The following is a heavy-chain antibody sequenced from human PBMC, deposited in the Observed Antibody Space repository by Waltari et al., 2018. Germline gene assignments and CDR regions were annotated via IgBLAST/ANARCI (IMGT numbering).Heavy chain of an antibody. J-gene: IGHJ3*02. Sequence: QVQLVESGGRVVQPGGSLRLSCATSGLTFNTYGMPWVRQTPGKGLEWVAFIRYDGSYKDYADSVKGRFSISRDNSENTLYLQMNDLRPEDTALYYCAKDGDYSLPGYDAFDIWGQGTMVTVSP. V-gene: IGHV3-30*02. CDR2: IRYDGSYK. CDR1: GLTFNTYG. CDR3: AKDGDYSLPGYDAFDI. D-gene: IGHD4-17*01.